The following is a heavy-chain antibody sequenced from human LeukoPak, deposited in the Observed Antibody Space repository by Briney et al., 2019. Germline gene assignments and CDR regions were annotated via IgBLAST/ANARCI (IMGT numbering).Heavy chain of an antibody. V-gene: IGHV3-53*01. CDR3: ARSQGTQPRYYYYGMDV. CDR1: GFTVSSNY. D-gene: IGHD3-10*01. CDR2: IYSGGST. Sequence: GGSLRLSCAASGFTVSSNYMSWVRQAPGKGLEWVSVIYSGGSTYYADSVKGRFTISRDNSKNTLYLQMNSVRAEDTAVYYCARSQGTQPRYYYYGMDVWGQGTTVTVSS. J-gene: IGHJ6*02.